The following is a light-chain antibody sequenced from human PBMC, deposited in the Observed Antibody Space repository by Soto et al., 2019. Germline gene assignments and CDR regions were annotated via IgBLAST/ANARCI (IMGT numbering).Light chain of an antibody. CDR3: QQYNNWPPYT. J-gene: IGKJ2*01. CDR1: QSVSGN. Sequence: EIVMTQSPATLSVSPGERATLSCRASQSVSGNLAWYQQKPGQAPRLLIYGASTRATGIPARFSGSGSGTEFTLTISSLQSEAFAVYYCQQYNNWPPYTFGQGTKLEIK. CDR2: GAS. V-gene: IGKV3-15*01.